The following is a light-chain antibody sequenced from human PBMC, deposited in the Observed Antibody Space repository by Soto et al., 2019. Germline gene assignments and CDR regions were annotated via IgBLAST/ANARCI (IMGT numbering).Light chain of an antibody. CDR2: TAS. V-gene: IGKV1-5*03. CDR3: QHYNRFSWT. CDR1: QSIDKW. Sequence: DIQMTQSPSTLSASVGDRVTITCRASQSIDKWLAWYQQKPGKAPKLLIYTASILQSGVPSRFSGRGSGTAFTLSISSLQPDEVGSYFCQHYNRFSWTFGPGTKVEIK. J-gene: IGKJ1*01.